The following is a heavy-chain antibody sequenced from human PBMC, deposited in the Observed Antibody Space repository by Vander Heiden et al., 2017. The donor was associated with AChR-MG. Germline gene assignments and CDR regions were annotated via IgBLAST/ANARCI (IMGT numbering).Heavy chain of an antibody. Sequence: EVQLSESGGDLVQPGGSLRLSCSASGFSIFNYGMSWVRQAPGKGLEWVSGFSGSGENRYYADSVKGRLTISRDHSKNTLSLQMNNLTVADTAVYYCVKDRHCTGGDCHFEGAFDVWGQGTMVTVSS. V-gene: IGHV3-23*01. CDR3: VKDRHCTGGDCHFEGAFDV. J-gene: IGHJ3*01. CDR2: FSGSGENR. D-gene: IGHD2-8*02. CDR1: GFSIFNYG.